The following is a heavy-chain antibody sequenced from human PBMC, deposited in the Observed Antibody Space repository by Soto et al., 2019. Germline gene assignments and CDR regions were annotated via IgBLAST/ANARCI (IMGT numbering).Heavy chain of an antibody. CDR1: GYTFTNYG. CDR3: ARSPTNGRYVYSMDV. Sequence: QLQLVQSGAEVKKPGASVKVSCKASGYTFTNYGLNWVRQAPGHGLEWMGWISPYNGNRNYSQKLQDRVTMTTDTSTSTAYVELRSLSSDDTDTYYCARSPTNGRYVYSMDVWGTGTTVTVSS. D-gene: IGHD2-8*01. J-gene: IGHJ6*03. V-gene: IGHV1-18*01. CDR2: ISPYNGNR.